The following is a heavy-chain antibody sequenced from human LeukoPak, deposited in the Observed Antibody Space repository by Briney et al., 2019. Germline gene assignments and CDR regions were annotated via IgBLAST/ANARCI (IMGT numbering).Heavy chain of an antibody. CDR1: GFTFSSYA. CDR3: ATLTVASSFDY. CDR2: ISSSGGTR. Sequence: GGSLRLSCAASGFTFSSYAMSWVRQAPGKGLEWVSAISSSGGTRYYADSVKGRFTISRDNAKNSLYLLMNSLRAEDTAVYYCATLTVASSFDYWGQGTLVTVSS. D-gene: IGHD6-19*01. V-gene: IGHV3-23*01. J-gene: IGHJ4*02.